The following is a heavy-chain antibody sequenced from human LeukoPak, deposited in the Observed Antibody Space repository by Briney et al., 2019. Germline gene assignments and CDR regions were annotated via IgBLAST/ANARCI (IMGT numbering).Heavy chain of an antibody. V-gene: IGHV4-39*07. CDR1: DGSINSDTYY. CDR3: ARDQRSLFDV. D-gene: IGHD1-26*01. J-gene: IGHJ4*02. CDR2: IYSGGNT. Sequence: SETLSLTCSVSDGSINSDTYYWGWIRQPPGKGLEWIASIYSGGNTFHNPSLKSRVTISLDTSKNQFSLKLTSVTAADTAVYYYARDQRSLFDVWGQGSLVIVSS.